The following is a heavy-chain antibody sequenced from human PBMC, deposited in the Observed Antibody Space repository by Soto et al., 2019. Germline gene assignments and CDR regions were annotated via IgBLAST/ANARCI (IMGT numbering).Heavy chain of an antibody. Sequence: QVQLQESSPGLVKPSQTLSLTCTVSGASMNSGAYYWSWVRQPPGKGLEWIGYIYHNGRTYNNPSLMSRVTMSLDTSKTQFSLKLNSVSAADTAVYYCARVSATGTRWFDPWGQGTLVTVSS. CDR2: IYHNGRT. CDR1: GASMNSGAYY. D-gene: IGHD6-13*01. V-gene: IGHV4-31*03. CDR3: ARVSATGTRWFDP. J-gene: IGHJ5*02.